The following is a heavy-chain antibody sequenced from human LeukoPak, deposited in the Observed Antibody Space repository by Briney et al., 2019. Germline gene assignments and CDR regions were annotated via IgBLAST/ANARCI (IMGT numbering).Heavy chain of an antibody. CDR2: ITTYSGNT. D-gene: IGHD3-10*01. V-gene: IGHV1-18*01. Sequence: ASVKVSCKASGYAFISYGISWVRQAPGQGLEWMGWITTYSGNTNYAQKLQGRVTVTTDTSTSTAFMELRSPRSDDTAVYYCARGVPGGYYYMDVWGKGTTVTVSS. CDR3: ARGVPGGYYYMDV. J-gene: IGHJ6*03. CDR1: GYAFISYG.